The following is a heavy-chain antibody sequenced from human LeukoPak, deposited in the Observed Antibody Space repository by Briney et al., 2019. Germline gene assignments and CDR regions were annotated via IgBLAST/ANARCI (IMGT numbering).Heavy chain of an antibody. J-gene: IGHJ4*02. V-gene: IGHV3-23*01. CDR1: GFTFANSE. Sequence: GGSLRLSCVASGFTFANSEMHWVRQAPGKGLEWVSAISGNGGVTYYGDSVKGRFTSSRDNSKNTLYLQMSSLRAEDTAVYYCAQIISSSATGYWGQGTLVTVSS. D-gene: IGHD3-10*01. CDR3: AQIISSSATGY. CDR2: ISGNGGVT.